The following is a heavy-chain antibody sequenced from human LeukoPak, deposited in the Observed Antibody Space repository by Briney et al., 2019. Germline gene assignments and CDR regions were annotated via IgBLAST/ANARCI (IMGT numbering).Heavy chain of an antibody. V-gene: IGHV1-69*13. J-gene: IGHJ4*02. CDR1: GYTFTGYY. CDR3: ARDNSGSTFGY. Sequence: SVKVSCKASGYTFTGYYMHWVRQAPGQGLEWMGGIIPIFGTANYAQKFQGRVTITADESTSTAYMELSSLRSEDTAVYYCARDNSGSTFGYWGQGTLVTVSS. CDR2: IIPIFGTA. D-gene: IGHD1-26*01.